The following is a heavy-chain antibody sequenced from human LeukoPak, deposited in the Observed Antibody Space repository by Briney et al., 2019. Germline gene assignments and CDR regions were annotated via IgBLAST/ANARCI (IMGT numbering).Heavy chain of an antibody. CDR2: ISLSGGT. V-gene: IGHV4-30-4*08. D-gene: IGHD2-15*01. CDR3: ARDFQGGPNDP. J-gene: IGHJ5*02. Sequence: PSETLSLTCTVSGGSISSRNYYWGWIRQPPGQGLEWIGYISLSGGTYYNPSLKNRATISLDTSRNQFSLKLSSVSAADTAVYYCARDFQGGPNDPWGQGTLVTVSS. CDR1: GGSISSRNYY.